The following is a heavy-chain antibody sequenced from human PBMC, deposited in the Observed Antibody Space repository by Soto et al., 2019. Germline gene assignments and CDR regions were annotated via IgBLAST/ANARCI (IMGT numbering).Heavy chain of an antibody. V-gene: IGHV1-18*01. J-gene: IGHJ4*02. CDR2: INVYHGNT. Sequence: QVQLVQSGTEVKKPGASVKVSCKASGYTFGKYGISWVRQAPGQALEWLGWINVYHGNTVHAQKFRGRVNMTTDTSKSTAYMELGSLRSDDTAVYYCAKDCSGASCGFDIWGQGTLVTVSS. D-gene: IGHD2-15*01. CDR3: AKDCSGASCGFDI. CDR1: GYTFGKYG.